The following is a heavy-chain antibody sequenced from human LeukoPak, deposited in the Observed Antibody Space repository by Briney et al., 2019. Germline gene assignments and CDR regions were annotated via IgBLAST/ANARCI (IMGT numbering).Heavy chain of an antibody. CDR2: ISGSGGST. D-gene: IGHD6-19*01. CDR3: AKDHFSVAGYFDY. V-gene: IGHV3-23*01. J-gene: IGHJ4*02. Sequence: GGSLRLSCAASGFTFSTSAMSWVRQAPGKGLEWVSAISGSGGSTYYADSVKGRFTISRDNSKNTLYLQMNSLRAEDTAVYYCAKDHFSVAGYFDYWGQGTLVTVSS. CDR1: GFTFSTSA.